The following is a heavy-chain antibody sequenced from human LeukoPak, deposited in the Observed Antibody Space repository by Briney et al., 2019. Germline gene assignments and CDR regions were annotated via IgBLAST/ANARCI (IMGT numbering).Heavy chain of an antibody. D-gene: IGHD6-13*01. CDR2: ISSYGDKT. J-gene: IGHJ4*02. CDR1: GFTFINCA. CDR3: VKDLYKGDTSSWYYFDY. V-gene: IGHV3-64D*09. Sequence: GGSLRLSCSASGFTFINCAMRWVRQAPGNGPEYVSFISSYGDKTYSADSVKGRFTISRDNSKNTVSLQMSSLRAEDRAVYYRVKDLYKGDTSSWYYFDYSGQGTLVTVSS.